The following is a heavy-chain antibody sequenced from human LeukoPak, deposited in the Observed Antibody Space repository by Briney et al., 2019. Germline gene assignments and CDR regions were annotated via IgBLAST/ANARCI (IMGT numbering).Heavy chain of an antibody. V-gene: IGHV4-4*02. J-gene: IGHJ4*02. D-gene: IGHD2-15*01. CDR2: IYHSGST. Sequence: SETLSLTCAVSGGSIKSNNWWSWVRQPPGKGLEWIGEIYHSGSTNYNPSLESRVTVSVDKSKNQFSLDLSSVTAADTAVYYCARAYCSGDSCHKSIGNYWGQGTLVTVSS. CDR3: ARAYCSGDSCHKSIGNY. CDR1: GGSIKSNNW.